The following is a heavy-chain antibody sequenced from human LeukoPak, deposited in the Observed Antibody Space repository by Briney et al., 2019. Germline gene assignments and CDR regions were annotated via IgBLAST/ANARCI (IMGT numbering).Heavy chain of an antibody. D-gene: IGHD6-13*01. CDR2: IRSDGSDK. J-gene: IGHJ4*02. CDR3: AKDIAAAGGPCAY. V-gene: IGHV3-30*02. CDR1: GFTFSGYD. Sequence: GGSLRLSCAASGFTFSGYDMHWVRQAPGKGLEWVALIRSDGSDKYYADSVKGRFTISRDNSKNMVFLQMNSLRAEDTAVYYCAKDIAAAGGPCAYWGRGTLVTVSS.